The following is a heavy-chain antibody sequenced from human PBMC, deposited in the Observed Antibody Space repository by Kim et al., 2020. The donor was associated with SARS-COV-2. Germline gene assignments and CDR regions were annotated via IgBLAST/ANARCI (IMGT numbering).Heavy chain of an antibody. CDR3: ARREDTAMDDHCYYGMDV. Sequence: QGRVTITADESTSTAYMELSSLRSEDTAVYYCARREDTAMDDHCYYGMDVWGQGTTVTVSS. V-gene: IGHV1-69*01. D-gene: IGHD5-18*01. J-gene: IGHJ6*02.